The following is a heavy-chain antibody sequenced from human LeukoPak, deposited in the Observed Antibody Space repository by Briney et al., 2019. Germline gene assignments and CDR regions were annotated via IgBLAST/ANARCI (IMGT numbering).Heavy chain of an antibody. CDR3: AAGPFWSGYPNWFDP. D-gene: IGHD3-3*01. V-gene: IGHV1-58*02. CDR1: GFTFTSSA. J-gene: IGHJ5*02. CDR2: IVVGSGNT. Sequence: GTSVKVSCKASGFTFTSSAMQWVRQARGQRLEWIGWIVVGSGNTNYAQKFQERVTITRDMSTSTAYMWLSSLRSEDTAVYSCAAGPFWSGYPNWFDPWGQGTLVTVSS.